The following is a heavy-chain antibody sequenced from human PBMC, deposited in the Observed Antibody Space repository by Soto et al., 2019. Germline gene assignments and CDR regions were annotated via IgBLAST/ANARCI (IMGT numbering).Heavy chain of an antibody. V-gene: IGHV3-11*01. D-gene: IGHD6-6*01. CDR2: IDSRGRTL. Sequence: GGSLRLSCVASGFTFSDYSMSWIRQAPGKGLGWLAFIDSRGRTLSYADSVRGRFTISRDNAENSVYLQMDSLRADDTAVYYCERQAARNYIDSWGQGHSVTVYS. J-gene: IGHJ4*02. CDR1: GFTFSDYS. CDR3: ERQAARNYIDS.